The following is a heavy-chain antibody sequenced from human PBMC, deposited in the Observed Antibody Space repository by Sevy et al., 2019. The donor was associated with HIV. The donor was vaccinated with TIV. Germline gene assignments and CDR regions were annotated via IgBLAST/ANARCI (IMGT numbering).Heavy chain of an antibody. CDR1: GFNFDDYA. J-gene: IGHJ6*02. CDR3: AKGLGLYYYYAMDV. Sequence: GGSLRLSCAASGFNFDDYAMHWVRQAPGKGLEWVSGISWNSGSIGYADSVKGRFTISRDNPKKSLFLQMNSLRTEDMALYYCAKGLGLYYYYAMDVWGQWTTVTASS. V-gene: IGHV3-9*03. CDR2: ISWNSGSI.